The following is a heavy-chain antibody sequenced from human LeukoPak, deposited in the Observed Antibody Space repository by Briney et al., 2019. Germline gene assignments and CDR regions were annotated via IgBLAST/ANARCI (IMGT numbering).Heavy chain of an antibody. CDR1: GGSINNNY. Sequence: PSETLSLTCTVSGGSINNNYWGWIRQPAGKGLEWIGRIYNSGTTSNPSLKSRVTMSVDMSKNQFSLKLGSVTAADTAVYYCARDLNLWGQGTTVTVSS. CDR3: ARDLNL. D-gene: IGHD1-14*01. J-gene: IGHJ6*02. CDR2: IYNSGT. V-gene: IGHV4-4*07.